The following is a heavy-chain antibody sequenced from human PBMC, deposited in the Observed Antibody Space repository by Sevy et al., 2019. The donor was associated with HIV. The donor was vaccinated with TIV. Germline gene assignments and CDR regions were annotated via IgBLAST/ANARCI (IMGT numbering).Heavy chain of an antibody. CDR1: GYSMSSNYY. J-gene: IGHJ3*02. CDR2: MSHSGST. Sequence: SETLSLTCAVSGYSMSSNYYWGWIRQPLGKGLEWIGSMSHSGSTYYNPSLKSRVTISLDTSKSQFSLILSSVTAADTAVYYCGKSRISSSYDAFDIWGQGTMVTVSS. CDR3: GKSRISSSYDAFDI. D-gene: IGHD3-22*01. V-gene: IGHV4-38-2*01.